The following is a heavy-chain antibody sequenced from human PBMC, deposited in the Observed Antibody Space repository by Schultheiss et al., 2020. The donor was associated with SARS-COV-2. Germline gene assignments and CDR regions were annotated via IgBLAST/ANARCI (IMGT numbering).Heavy chain of an antibody. CDR2: ISGSGGST. Sequence: GGSLRLSCAASGFTFSSYAMHWVRQAPGKGLEWVSAISGSGGSTYYADSVKGRFTISRDNSKNTLYLQMNSLRAEDTAVYYCARDGGSGSYYGYFQHWGQGTLVTVSS. V-gene: IGHV3-23*01. D-gene: IGHD1-26*01. CDR3: ARDGGSGSYYGYFQH. CDR1: GFTFSSYA. J-gene: IGHJ1*01.